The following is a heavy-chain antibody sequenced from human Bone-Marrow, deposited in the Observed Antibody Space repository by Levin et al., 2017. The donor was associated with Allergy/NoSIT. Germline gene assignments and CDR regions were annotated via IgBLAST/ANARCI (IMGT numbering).Heavy chain of an antibody. CDR2: ISVYNGNT. CDR3: AREGYYYRRGGYQPPKFYGMDA. V-gene: IGHV1-18*01. D-gene: IGHD3-10*01. Sequence: PVASVKVSCKASGFTFSNYGISWVRQAPGQGLEWMGWISVYNGNTYYAEKLQGRVTMTTDTSTGTAYMVLRSLRSDDTAVYYCAREGYYYRRGGYQPPKFYGMDAWGQGTTVTVSS. CDR1: GFTFSNYG. J-gene: IGHJ6*02.